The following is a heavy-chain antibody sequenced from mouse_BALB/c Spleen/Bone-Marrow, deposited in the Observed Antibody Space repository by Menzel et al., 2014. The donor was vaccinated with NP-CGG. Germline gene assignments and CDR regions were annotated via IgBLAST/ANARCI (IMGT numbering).Heavy chain of an antibody. Sequence: VQLQQSGAELVKPGASVKLSCTASGFNIKDTYMHWVKQRPEQGLEWIGRIDPANGNTKYDPKFQGKATITADTSSNTAYLQLSSLASEDAAVYYCAGDGAYWGQGTLVTVSA. V-gene: IGHV14-3*02. J-gene: IGHJ3*01. CDR1: GFNIKDTY. CDR3: AGDGAY. D-gene: IGHD3-3*01. CDR2: IDPANGNT.